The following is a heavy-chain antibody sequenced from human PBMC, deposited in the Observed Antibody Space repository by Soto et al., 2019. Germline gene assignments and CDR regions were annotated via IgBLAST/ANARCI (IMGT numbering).Heavy chain of an antibody. CDR3: ARARGGDSGDYASLFDR. D-gene: IGHD4-17*01. CDR2: IHDSGNT. Sequence: SETLSLTCTVFGGSVSIGDYLWSWIRQRPGKGLEWIGYIHDSGNTYYNPSLKGRVTISLDTSKNQFSLKVTSMTAADTAVYFCARARGGDSGDYASLFDRWGQGNLVTVSS. CDR1: GGSVSIGDYL. J-gene: IGHJ5*02. V-gene: IGHV4-30-4*01.